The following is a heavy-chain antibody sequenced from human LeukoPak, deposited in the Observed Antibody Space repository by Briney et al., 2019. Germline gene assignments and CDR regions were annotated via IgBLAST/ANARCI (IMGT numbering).Heavy chain of an antibody. Sequence: GESLKISCKASGYTFTSYGISWGRQAPGQGVEWMGWISAYNGNTNYAQKVRGRVTMTTDTSTSTAYMELRSLRSDDTAVYYCARGLPWGQNSLYGMDVWGQGTTVTVSS. J-gene: IGHJ6*02. D-gene: IGHD7-27*01. CDR2: ISAYNGNT. CDR3: ARGLPWGQNSLYGMDV. CDR1: GYTFTSYG. V-gene: IGHV1-18*01.